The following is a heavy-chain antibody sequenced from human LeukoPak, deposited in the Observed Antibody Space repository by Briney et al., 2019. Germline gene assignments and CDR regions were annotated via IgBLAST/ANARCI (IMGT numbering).Heavy chain of an antibody. D-gene: IGHD3-22*01. V-gene: IGHV3-33*01. CDR1: GFTFSSYG. CDR2: IWYDVSNK. CDR3: ARGSLPPVYYDSSGYSHDY. J-gene: IGHJ4*02. Sequence: GRSLRLSCAASGFTFSSYGMHWVRQAPGKGLEWVAVIWYDVSNKYYADSVKGRFTISRDNSKNTLYLQVNSLRAEDTAVYYCARGSLPPVYYDSSGYSHDYWGQGTLVTVST.